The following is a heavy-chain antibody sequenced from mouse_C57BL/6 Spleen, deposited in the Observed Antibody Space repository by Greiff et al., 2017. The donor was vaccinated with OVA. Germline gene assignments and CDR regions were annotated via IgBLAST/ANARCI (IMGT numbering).Heavy chain of an antibody. CDR3: ARRDYGSLDY. V-gene: IGHV5-9*01. CDR1: GFTFSSYT. J-gene: IGHJ2*01. D-gene: IGHD1-1*01. CDR2: ISGGGGNT. Sequence: DVKLVESGGGLVKPGGSLKLSCAASGFTFSSYTMSWVRQTPEKRLEWVATISGGGGNTYYPDSVKGRFTISRDNAKNTLYLQMSSLRSEDTALYYCARRDYGSLDYWGQGTTLTVSS.